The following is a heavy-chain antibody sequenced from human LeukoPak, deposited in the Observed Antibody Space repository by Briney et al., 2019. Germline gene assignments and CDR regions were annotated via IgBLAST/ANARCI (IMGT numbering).Heavy chain of an antibody. CDR3: ARDYVMRSLFDY. CDR1: GFTFSSYA. CDR2: ISYDGSNK. V-gene: IGHV3-30*01. Sequence: GRSLRLSCAASGFTFSSYAMHWVRQAPGKGLEWVAVISYDGSNKYYADSVKGRFTISRDNSKNTLYLQMNSLRAEDTAVYYCARDYVMRSLFDYWGQGTLVTVSS. D-gene: IGHD2-21*01. J-gene: IGHJ4*02.